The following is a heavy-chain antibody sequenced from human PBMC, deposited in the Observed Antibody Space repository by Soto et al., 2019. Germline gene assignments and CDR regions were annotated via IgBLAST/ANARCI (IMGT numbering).Heavy chain of an antibody. J-gene: IGHJ1*01. D-gene: IGHD3-22*01. Sequence: GGSLRLSCAASGFTFSSYWMSWVRQAPGKGLEWVANIKQDGSEKYYVDSVKGRFTISRDNAKNSLYLQMNSLRAEDTAVYYCARTGVDYYGCSGYMPDEYFQHWGQGTLVRVSS. V-gene: IGHV3-7*01. CDR3: ARTGVDYYGCSGYMPDEYFQH. CDR2: IKQDGSEK. CDR1: GFTFSSYW.